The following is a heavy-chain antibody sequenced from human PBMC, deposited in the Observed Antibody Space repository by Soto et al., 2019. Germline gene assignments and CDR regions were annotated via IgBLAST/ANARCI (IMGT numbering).Heavy chain of an antibody. CDR1: GGSISSSSYY. Sequence: PSETLSLTCTVSGGSISSSSYYWGWIRQPPGKGLEWIGSIYYSGSTYYNPSLKSRVTISVDTSKNQFSLQLTSVTVADTAVYYCATSYGNAWYPYWGQGTKVTVS. J-gene: IGHJ4*02. V-gene: IGHV4-39*01. CDR2: IYYSGST. D-gene: IGHD6-13*01. CDR3: ATSYGNAWYPY.